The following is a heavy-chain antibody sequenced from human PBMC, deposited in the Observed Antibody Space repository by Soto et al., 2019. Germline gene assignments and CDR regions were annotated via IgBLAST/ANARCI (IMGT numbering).Heavy chain of an antibody. J-gene: IGHJ4*02. CDR2: IYYSGST. Sequence: LSLTCTVSCGSISSGGYYWSWIRQHPGKGLEWIGYIYYSGSTYYNPSLKSRVTISVDTSKNQFSLKLSSVTAADTAVYYCARVPRGRGYSYGQFDYWGQGTLVTVYS. V-gene: IGHV4-31*03. D-gene: IGHD5-18*01. CDR1: CGSISSGGYY. CDR3: ARVPRGRGYSYGQFDY.